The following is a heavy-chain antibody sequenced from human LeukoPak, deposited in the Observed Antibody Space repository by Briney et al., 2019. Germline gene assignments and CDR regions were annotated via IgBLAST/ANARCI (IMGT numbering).Heavy chain of an antibody. V-gene: IGHV1-8*01. J-gene: IGHJ4*02. CDR1: GYTFTIYD. Sequence: ASVEVSCKASGYTFTIYDINWVRQDPGQGLGWMGWMNPNSGNTGYAQKFQGRVTMTRNTSISTAYMELSSLRSEDTAVYYCARRSRGYCSGGSCYSMGLLGYWGQGTLVTVSS. CDR2: MNPNSGNT. D-gene: IGHD2-15*01. CDR3: ARRSRGYCSGGSCYSMGLLGY.